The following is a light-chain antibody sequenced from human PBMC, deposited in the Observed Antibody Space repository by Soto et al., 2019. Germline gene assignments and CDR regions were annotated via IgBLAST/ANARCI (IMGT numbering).Light chain of an antibody. V-gene: IGKV3-20*01. CDR1: QSVSRN. J-gene: IGKJ4*01. CDR3: QHYKTWPLA. Sequence: EIVLTQSPGTLSLSPGERATLSCRASQSVSRNLAWYQQKPGQAPRLLIYASSTRATGIPDRFSGSGSGTGFTLTISRLEPEDFAVYYCQHYKTWPLAFGGGTKVDIK. CDR2: ASS.